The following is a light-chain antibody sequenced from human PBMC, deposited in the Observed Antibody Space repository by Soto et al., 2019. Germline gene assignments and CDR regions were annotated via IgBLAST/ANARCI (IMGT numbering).Light chain of an antibody. J-gene: IGLJ3*02. CDR2: DDT. CDR3: QSYDSDLSGSV. Sequence: QSVLTQPPSVSGAAGQRVTISCTGSNSNIGSGYGLHWYRQFPGMAPQLLIYDDTYRPSGVPDRISGSKSGTSASLAITGLQAEDEADYFCQSYDSDLSGSVFGGGTKLTVL. CDR1: NSNIGSGYG. V-gene: IGLV1-40*01.